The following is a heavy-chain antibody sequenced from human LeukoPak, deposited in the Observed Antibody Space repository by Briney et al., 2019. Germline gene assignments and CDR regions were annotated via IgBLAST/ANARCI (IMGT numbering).Heavy chain of an antibody. Sequence: SETLSLTCTVSGGSISSGSYYWSWIRQPAGKGLEWIGRIYTSGSTNYNPSLKSRVTISVDTSKNQFSLKLSSVTAADTAVYYCARGITYYYDSSGYYYFDYWGQGTLVTVSS. V-gene: IGHV4-61*02. D-gene: IGHD3-22*01. CDR1: GGSISSGSYY. J-gene: IGHJ4*02. CDR2: IYTSGST. CDR3: ARGITYYYDSSGYYYFDY.